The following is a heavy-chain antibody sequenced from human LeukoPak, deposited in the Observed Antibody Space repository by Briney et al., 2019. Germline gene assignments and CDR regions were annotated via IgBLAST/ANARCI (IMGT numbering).Heavy chain of an antibody. CDR2: LNGDGTST. CDR1: GFIFNNYY. Sequence: GGSLRLSCAASGFIFNNYYIHWVRQAPGKGLVWVSRLNGDGTSTNYADSVKGRFTISRDNSKNTLYLQMNSLRAEDTAVYYCAKAFTVTRVYNCLDPWGQGALVTVSS. J-gene: IGHJ5*02. CDR3: AKAFTVTRVYNCLDP. D-gene: IGHD4-17*01. V-gene: IGHV3-74*01.